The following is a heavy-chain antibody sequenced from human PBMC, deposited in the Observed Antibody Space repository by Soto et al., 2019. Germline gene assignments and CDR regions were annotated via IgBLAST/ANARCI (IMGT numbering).Heavy chain of an antibody. J-gene: IGHJ1*01. D-gene: IGHD1-26*01. Sequence: QAQLVQSGAEVKKPGASVKVSCMASGYTFTGYYLHWVRQAPGQGLEWMGWINPNSGGTNFAQKFEDRVTMTRDTSINTAYMELSRLGSDDTAVYYCARDPEDTGRYPPAGYFQHWGQGPLVTVSS. CDR2: INPNSGGT. CDR1: GYTFTGYY. V-gene: IGHV1-2*02. CDR3: ARDPEDTGRYPPAGYFQH.